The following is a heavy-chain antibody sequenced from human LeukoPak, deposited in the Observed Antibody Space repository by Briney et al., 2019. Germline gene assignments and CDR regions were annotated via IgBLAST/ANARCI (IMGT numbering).Heavy chain of an antibody. CDR1: GFTFNIYG. CDR3: ARDGMAAADLDY. CDR2: ISYDEREK. Sequence: GGSLRLSCAASGFTFNIYGMHWVREAPGKGLEGVAGISYDEREKYYGDSVKGRFTISRDNYENTLYRQMHSLRAEDKAVYYCARDGMAAADLDYWGQGTLVTVSS. D-gene: IGHD6-13*01. V-gene: IGHV3-30*03. J-gene: IGHJ4*02.